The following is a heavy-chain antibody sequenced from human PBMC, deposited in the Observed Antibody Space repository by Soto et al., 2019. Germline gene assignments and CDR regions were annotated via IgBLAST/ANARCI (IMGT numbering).Heavy chain of an antibody. CDR2: LGFDGGGR. D-gene: IGHD1-26*01. CDR1: AFDFSTYG. V-gene: IGHV3-33*01. Sequence: QMQLVESGGSVVQPGTSLRLSCAASAFDFSTYGMHWVRQTPGKGLEWVAVLGFDGGGRYYADSVKGRFTISRDNSKKMLYLQMDSLRAEDTALYYCAREPVGPDYAMDVWGQGTTVTVSS. J-gene: IGHJ6*02. CDR3: AREPVGPDYAMDV.